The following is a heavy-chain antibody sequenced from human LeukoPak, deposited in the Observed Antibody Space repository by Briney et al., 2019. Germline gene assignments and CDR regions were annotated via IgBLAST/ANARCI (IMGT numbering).Heavy chain of an antibody. CDR3: ARRYSGYSGFDP. CDR1: GFTFSSYS. V-gene: IGHV3-21*01. CDR2: ISSSSSYI. Sequence: GGSLRLSCAASGFTFSSYSMNWVRQAPGKGLVGVSSISSSSSYIYYADSVKGRFTISRDNAKNSLYLQMNSLRAEDTAVYYCARRYSGYSGFDPWGQGTLVTVSS. D-gene: IGHD5-12*01. J-gene: IGHJ5*02.